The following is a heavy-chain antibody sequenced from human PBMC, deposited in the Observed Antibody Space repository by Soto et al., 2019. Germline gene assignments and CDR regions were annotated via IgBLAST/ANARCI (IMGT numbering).Heavy chain of an antibody. J-gene: IGHJ1*01. CDR3: AHRRQGGYGYFRH. V-gene: IGHV2-5*02. CDR2: IYWDDDK. CDR1: GFSLSTSGVG. Sequence: VSGPTLVNPTPPLTLTCTFSGFSLSTSGVGVGWIRQPPGKALEWLALIYWDDDKRYSPSLESRLTITKDTSKNKEVLTMPNMYPVDTATYYCAHRRQGGYGYFRHWRDRTLFTASS. D-gene: IGHD5-18*01.